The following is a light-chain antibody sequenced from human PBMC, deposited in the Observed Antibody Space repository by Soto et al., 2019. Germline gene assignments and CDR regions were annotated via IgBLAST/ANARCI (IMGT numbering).Light chain of an antibody. J-gene: IGLJ3*02. CDR1: SSDVGSYNL. CDR2: EVS. CDR3: CSYAGSSTFDWV. V-gene: IGLV2-23*02. Sequence: QSVLTQPASVSGSPGQSITISCTGTSSDVGSYNLVSWYQQHPGKAPKLMIYEVSKRPSGVSNRFSGSKSGNTASLTISGLQAEDEADYYCCSYAGSSTFDWVFGGGTKVTV.